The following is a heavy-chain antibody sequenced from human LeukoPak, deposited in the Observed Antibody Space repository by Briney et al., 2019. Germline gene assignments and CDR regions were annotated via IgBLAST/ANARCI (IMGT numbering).Heavy chain of an antibody. CDR3: ARRTYDILTGYYKGWFDP. CDR2: INHSGST. D-gene: IGHD3-9*01. Sequence: SETLSLTCAVYGGSFSGYYWSWIRQPPGKGLEWIGEINHSGSTNYNPSLKSRVTISVDTSKNQFSLKLSSVTAADTAVYYCARRTYDILTGYYKGWFDPWGQGTLVTVSS. V-gene: IGHV4-34*01. CDR1: GGSFSGYY. J-gene: IGHJ5*02.